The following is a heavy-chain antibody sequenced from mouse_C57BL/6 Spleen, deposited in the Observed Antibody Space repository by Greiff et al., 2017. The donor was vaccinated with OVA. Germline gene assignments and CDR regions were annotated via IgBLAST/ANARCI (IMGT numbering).Heavy chain of an antibody. CDR3: AKRNYINYGLDY. V-gene: IGHV1-85*01. CDR2: IYPRDGSS. J-gene: IGHJ2*01. CDR1: GYTFTSYD. Sequence: QVQLQQSGPELVKPGASVKLSCKASGYTFTSYDINWVKQRPGQGLEWIGGIYPRDGSSKYNEKFKGKATLTVDTSSSTAYMELHSLTSEDSAVSFCAKRNYINYGLDYWGQGTTLTVSS. D-gene: IGHD2-5*01.